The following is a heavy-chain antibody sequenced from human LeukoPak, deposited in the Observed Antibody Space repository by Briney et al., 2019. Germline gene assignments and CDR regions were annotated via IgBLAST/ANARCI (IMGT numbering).Heavy chain of an antibody. J-gene: IGHJ5*02. Sequence: GGSLRLSCAASGFTFSNYEMNWVRQAPGKGLEWVSYISSSGGTINYADSVKGRFTISRDNAKNSLDLQMNSLRAEDTAVYFCVREARLSTWGQGALVSVSS. CDR3: VREARLST. V-gene: IGHV3-48*03. CDR1: GFTFSNYE. D-gene: IGHD3-16*02. CDR2: ISSSGGTI.